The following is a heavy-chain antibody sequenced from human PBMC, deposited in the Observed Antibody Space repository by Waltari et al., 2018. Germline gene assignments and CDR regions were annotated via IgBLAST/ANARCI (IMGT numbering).Heavy chain of an antibody. Sequence: EVQLVETGGDLIQPGGSLRLSCAVSGFTVSYSYMNWVRQAPGKGREWVSTIYINGNTSYADSVKGRFTISTDTAKNTLYLQMNSLRDEDTAIYDCARMGRESYYYFDYWGQGTLVTVST. CDR1: GFTVSYSY. CDR2: IYINGNT. CDR3: ARMGRESYYYFDY. D-gene: IGHD1-26*01. J-gene: IGHJ4*02. V-gene: IGHV3-53*02.